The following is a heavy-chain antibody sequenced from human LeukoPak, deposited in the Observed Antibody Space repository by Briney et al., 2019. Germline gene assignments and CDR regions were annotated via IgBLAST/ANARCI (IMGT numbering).Heavy chain of an antibody. CDR2: ISGSGGST. CDR1: GFTFSTYG. D-gene: IGHD2-2*01. CDR3: AKFRGQEMVVVPAAIPNWFDP. Sequence: GGSLRLSCAASGFTFSTYGMHWVRQAPGKGLEWVSAISGSGGSTYYADSVKGRFTISRDNSKNTLYLQMNSLRAEDTAVYYCAKFRGQEMVVVPAAIPNWFDPWGQGTLVTVSS. V-gene: IGHV3-23*01. J-gene: IGHJ5*02.